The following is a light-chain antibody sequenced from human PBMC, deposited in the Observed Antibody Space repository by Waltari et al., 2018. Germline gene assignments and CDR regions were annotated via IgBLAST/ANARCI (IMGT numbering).Light chain of an antibody. J-gene: IGLJ3*02. V-gene: IGLV3-21*04. Sequence: SYVLPQPSTVSVAPGKTARTPCGRSNIGSRPVHWQQQKPGQAPVLVFYYDSDRPSGIPERFSGSNSGNTATLTISRVEVGDEADYYCQVWDSSSDHWVFGGGTKLTVL. CDR2: YDS. CDR3: QVWDSSSDHWV. CDR1: NIGSRP.